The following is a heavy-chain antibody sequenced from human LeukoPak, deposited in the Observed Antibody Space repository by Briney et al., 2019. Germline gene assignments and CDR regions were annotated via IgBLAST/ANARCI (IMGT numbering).Heavy chain of an antibody. CDR3: ARAGYCSSTSCQWVPLV. CDR1: GGSMKNYY. V-gene: IGHV4-59*01. D-gene: IGHD2-2*03. J-gene: IGHJ6*02. Sequence: PPETLSLTCTVSGGSMKNYYWIWIRQSPGKGLEWIGYIYYSGSTNYNPSLKSRVTISVDTSKNQFSLKLSSVTAADTAVYYCARAGYCSSTSCQWVPLVWGQGTTVTVSS. CDR2: IYYSGST.